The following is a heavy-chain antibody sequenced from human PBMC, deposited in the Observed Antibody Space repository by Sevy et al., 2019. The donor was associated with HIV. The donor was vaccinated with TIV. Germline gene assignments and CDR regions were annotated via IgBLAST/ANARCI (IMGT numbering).Heavy chain of an antibody. CDR2: ISSRGSTI. Sequence: GGSLRLSCAASEFTFSDYYISWIRQAPGKGVEWVTYISSRGSTIYYADSVKGRFTISRDNAKNSLYLQMNSLRAEDTAVYYCVRVRYTYGSYYFDYWGQGTLVTVSS. D-gene: IGHD5-18*01. V-gene: IGHV3-11*01. CDR1: EFTFSDYY. CDR3: VRVRYTYGSYYFDY. J-gene: IGHJ4*02.